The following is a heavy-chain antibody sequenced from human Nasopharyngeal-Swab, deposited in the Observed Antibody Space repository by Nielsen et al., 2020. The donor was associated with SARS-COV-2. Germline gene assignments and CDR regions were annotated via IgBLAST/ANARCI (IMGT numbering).Heavy chain of an antibody. D-gene: IGHD3-22*01. CDR3: ARVGSYYYDSSGYAGSSYYFDY. Sequence: ASVKVSCKASGYTFTSYGISWVRQAPGQGLEWMGWISAYNGNTNYAQKLQGRVTMTTDTSTSTAYMELRSLSSDDTAVYYCARVGSYYYDSSGYAGSSYYFDYWGQGTPVTVSS. J-gene: IGHJ4*02. CDR2: ISAYNGNT. V-gene: IGHV1-18*01. CDR1: GYTFTSYG.